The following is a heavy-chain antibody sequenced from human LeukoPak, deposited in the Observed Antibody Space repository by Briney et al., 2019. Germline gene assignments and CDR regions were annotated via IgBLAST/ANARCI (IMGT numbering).Heavy chain of an antibody. CDR3: AADSQNFLIVPGANTFDL. CDR1: GYRLTELS. Sequence: ASVKVSCKVSGYRLTELSMHWFRQAPGKGLEWMGGFNPEETEITYAQQFHGRVMMTEDTTTSTTYMELGSLRSDDTGVYCAADSQNFLIVPGANTFDLWGQGTMVTVSS. J-gene: IGHJ3*01. CDR2: FNPEETEI. V-gene: IGHV1-24*01. D-gene: IGHD4/OR15-4a*01.